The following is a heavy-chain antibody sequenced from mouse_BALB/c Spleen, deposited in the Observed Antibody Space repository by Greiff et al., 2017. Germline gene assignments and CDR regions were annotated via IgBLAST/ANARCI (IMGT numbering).Heavy chain of an antibody. V-gene: IGHV5-9-4*01. CDR3: ARGDYHYAMDY. J-gene: IGHJ4*01. D-gene: IGHD1-1*02. Sequence: EVQVVESGGGLVKPGGSLKLSCAASGFTFSSYAMSWVRQSPEKRLEWVAEISSGGSYTYYPDTVTGRFTISRDNAKNTLYLEMSSLRSEDTAMYYCARGDYHYAMDYWGQGTSVTVSS. CDR1: GFTFSSYA. CDR2: ISSGGSYT.